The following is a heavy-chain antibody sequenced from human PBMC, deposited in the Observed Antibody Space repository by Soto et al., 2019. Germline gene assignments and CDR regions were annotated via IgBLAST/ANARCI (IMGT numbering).Heavy chain of an antibody. CDR2: IYYSGST. CDR1: GGSISSSSYY. V-gene: IGHV4-39*01. CDR3: ASTSGGYYDYIWGSYRSNDAFDI. J-gene: IGHJ3*02. D-gene: IGHD3-16*02. Sequence: QLQLQESGPGLVKPSETLSLTCTVSGGSISSSSYYWGWIRQPPGKRLEWIGSIYYSGSTYYNPSLKSRATISVDTSNNQFSLKLSSVTSADTAVYYCASTSGGYYDYIWGSYRSNDAFDIWGQGTMVTVSP.